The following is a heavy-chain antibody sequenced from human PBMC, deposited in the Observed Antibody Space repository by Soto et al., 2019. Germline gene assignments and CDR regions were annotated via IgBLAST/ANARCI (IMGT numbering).Heavy chain of an antibody. CDR3: TTQGTGGLHGRVDV. Sequence: QVQLQESGPGLVKPSETLSLTCTVSGGSISSINNHFSNHYCSWVRLSPGKGLEWIGYISNIGSTPYTPSLLGRVSIAVDTSKNQFTLKWTSVTGTDTAVYYCTTQGTGGLHGRVDVWGQGTRVTVSS. CDR2: ISNIGST. V-gene: IGHV4-61*01. D-gene: IGHD3-16*01. CDR1: GGSISSINNHFSNHY. J-gene: IGHJ6*02.